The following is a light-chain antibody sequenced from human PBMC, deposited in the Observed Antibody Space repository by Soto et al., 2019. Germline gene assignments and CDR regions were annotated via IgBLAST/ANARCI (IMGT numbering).Light chain of an antibody. CDR3: QQYNNWPAIT. CDR1: QGVRSN. Sequence: DIVMTQSPATLSVSPGERGTLACWASQGVRSNLAWYQQKPGQPPRLVISGASTRAPGIPARFSGFGSGTDFTLTISSLQPEDFAIYYCQQYNNWPAITFGQGTRLEIK. J-gene: IGKJ5*01. CDR2: GAS. V-gene: IGKV3D-15*01.